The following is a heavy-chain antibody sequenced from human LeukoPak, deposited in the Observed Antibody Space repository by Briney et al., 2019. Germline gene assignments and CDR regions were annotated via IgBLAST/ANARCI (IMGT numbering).Heavy chain of an antibody. CDR2: ISGSGGST. CDR3: AKKTQHYYDSSGVDY. J-gene: IGHJ4*02. Sequence: PGGSLRLSCTASGFTFSDYWMSWVRQAPGKGLEWVSAISGSGGSTYYADSVKGRFTISRDNSKNTLYLQMNSLRAEDTAVYYCAKKTQHYYDSSGVDYWGQGTLVTVSS. D-gene: IGHD3-22*01. V-gene: IGHV3-23*01. CDR1: GFTFSDYW.